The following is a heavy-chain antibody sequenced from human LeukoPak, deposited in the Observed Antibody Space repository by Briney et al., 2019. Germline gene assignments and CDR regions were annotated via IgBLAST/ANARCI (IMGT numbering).Heavy chain of an antibody. Sequence: AGGSLRLSCAASGFTFDDYAMHWVRQAPGKGLEWVSGISANGVDTFYAPSVKGRFTISRDNSKNTLYLQINSLRAEDTAIYYCAKDVWWSVSWGQGTLVTVSS. D-gene: IGHD2-8*02. CDR3: AKDVWWSVS. J-gene: IGHJ5*02. CDR2: ISANGVDT. CDR1: GFTFDDYA. V-gene: IGHV3-23*01.